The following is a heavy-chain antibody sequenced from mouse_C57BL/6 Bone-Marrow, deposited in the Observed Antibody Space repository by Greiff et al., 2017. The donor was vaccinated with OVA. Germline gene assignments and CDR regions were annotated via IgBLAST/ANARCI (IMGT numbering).Heavy chain of an antibody. V-gene: IGHV5-6*01. Sequence: EVQGVESGGDLVKPGGSLKLSCAASGFTFSSYGMSWVRQTPDKRLEWVATISSGGSYTYYPDSVKGRFTISRDNAKNTLYLQMSSLKSEDTAMYYCARPHFDVWGTGTTVTVSS. CDR2: ISSGGSYT. J-gene: IGHJ1*03. CDR1: GFTFSSYG. CDR3: ARPHFDV.